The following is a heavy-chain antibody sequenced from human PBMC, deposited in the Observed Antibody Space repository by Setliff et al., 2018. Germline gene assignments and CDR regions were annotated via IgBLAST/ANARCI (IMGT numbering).Heavy chain of an antibody. V-gene: IGHV3-23*01. CDR1: GITFSTYA. J-gene: IGHJ4*02. Sequence: PGGSLRLSCAASGITFSTYAMGWVRQAPGKGLEWVSVITSSGRDTYYTDPVKGRFTISRDNSDNTLYLQMNSLRDADTAIYYCVKGTLPYCTGPTCYPLDHWGQGTLVTVSS. CDR2: ITSSGRDT. CDR3: VKGTLPYCTGPTCYPLDH. D-gene: IGHD2-8*02.